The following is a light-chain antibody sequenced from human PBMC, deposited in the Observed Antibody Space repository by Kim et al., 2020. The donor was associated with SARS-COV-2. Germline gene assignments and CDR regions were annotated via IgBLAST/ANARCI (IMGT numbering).Light chain of an antibody. J-gene: IGLJ3*02. V-gene: IGLV2-8*01. Sequence: GQSITISCTGTSSDVGDYNYVSWYQPHPGKAPKLVIYEVSKRPSGVPDRFSGSKSGNTASLTVSGLQAEDEADYYCCSYAGSNNWVFGGGTKLTVL. CDR3: CSYAGSNNWV. CDR1: SSDVGDYNY. CDR2: EVS.